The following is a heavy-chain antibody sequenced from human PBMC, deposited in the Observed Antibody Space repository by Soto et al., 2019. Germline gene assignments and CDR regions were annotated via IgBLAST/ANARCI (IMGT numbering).Heavy chain of an antibody. J-gene: IGHJ4*02. CDR2: IYHSGST. D-gene: IGHD6-13*01. V-gene: IGHV4-4*02. CDR1: SGSISSSNW. Sequence: QVQLQESGPGLVKPSGTLSLTCAVSSGSISSSNWWSWVRQPPGKGLEWIGQIYHSGSTNYNPSLKSRVTISVDKSKNQFSLKLSSVTAADTAVYYCARVDTDVEAAGAFDYWGQGTLGTVSS. CDR3: ARVDTDVEAAGAFDY.